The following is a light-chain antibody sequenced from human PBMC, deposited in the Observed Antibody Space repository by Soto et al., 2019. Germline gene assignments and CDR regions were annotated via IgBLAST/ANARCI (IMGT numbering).Light chain of an antibody. V-gene: IGLV1-51*01. CDR2: DNN. CDR3: GTWDSSLSAYV. Sequence: QSVLTQPPSVSAAPGQKVTISCSGSSSNIGNNYVSWYQQLPGTAPKLLIYDNNNRPSGIPDRFSGSKSGTSATLGSTGLQTGDEADYYCGTWDSSLSAYVFGTGTKLTVL. CDR1: SSNIGNNY. J-gene: IGLJ1*01.